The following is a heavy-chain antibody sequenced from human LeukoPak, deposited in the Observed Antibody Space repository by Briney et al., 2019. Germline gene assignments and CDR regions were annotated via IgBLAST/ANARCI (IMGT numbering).Heavy chain of an antibody. Sequence: GGSLRLSCAASGFTVSSNYMNWVRQAPGKGLEWVSVIYSGGSTYYADSVKGRFTISRDNSKNTLYLQMNSLRAEDTAVYYCARDGWFGELFSFDYWGQGTLVTVSS. CDR1: GFTVSSNY. V-gene: IGHV3-66*01. D-gene: IGHD3-10*01. J-gene: IGHJ4*02. CDR3: ARDGWFGELFSFDY. CDR2: IYSGGST.